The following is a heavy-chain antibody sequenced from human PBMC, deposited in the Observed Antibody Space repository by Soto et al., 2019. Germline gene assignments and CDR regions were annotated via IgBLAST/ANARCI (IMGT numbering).Heavy chain of an antibody. CDR1: GGSISSYY. V-gene: IGHV4-59*08. D-gene: IGHD3-16*02. Sequence: SETLSLTCTVSGGSISSYYWSWIRQPPGKGLEWIGYIYYSGSTNYNPSLKSRVTISVDTSKNQFSLKLSSVTAADTAVYYCARTPVWGSYRDAFDIWGQGTMVTVSS. CDR3: ARTPVWGSYRDAFDI. CDR2: IYYSGST. J-gene: IGHJ3*02.